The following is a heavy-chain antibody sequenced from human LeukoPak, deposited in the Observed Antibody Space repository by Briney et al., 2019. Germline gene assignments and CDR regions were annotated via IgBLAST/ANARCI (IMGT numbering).Heavy chain of an antibody. V-gene: IGHV4-30-4*01. D-gene: IGHD2-2*01. CDR2: IYYSGST. CDR1: GGSISSYY. Sequence: SETLSLTCTVSGGSISSYYWNWIRQPPGKGLEWIGYIYYSGSTYYNTSLKSRVTISVDTSKNQFSLKLSSVTAADTAVYYCAREYQLLFLDYWGQGTLVTVSS. CDR3: AREYQLLFLDY. J-gene: IGHJ4*02.